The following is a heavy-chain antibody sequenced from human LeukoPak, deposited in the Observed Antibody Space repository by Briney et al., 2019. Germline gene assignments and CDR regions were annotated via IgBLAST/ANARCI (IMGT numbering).Heavy chain of an antibody. D-gene: IGHD4-11*01. J-gene: IGHJ4*02. V-gene: IGHV4-31*03. Sequence: SETLSLTCTVSGGSISSGGYYWNWIRQYSGKDLEWIGYIYYSGSTYYNPSLKSRVTISVDTSKNQFSLKLSSVTAADTAVYYCARDKATVFDYWGQGTLVTVSS. CDR1: GGSISSGGYY. CDR2: IYYSGST. CDR3: ARDKATVFDY.